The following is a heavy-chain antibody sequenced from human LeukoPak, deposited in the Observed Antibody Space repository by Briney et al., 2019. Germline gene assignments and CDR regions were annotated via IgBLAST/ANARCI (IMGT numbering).Heavy chain of an antibody. CDR2: ISYDGSNK. V-gene: IGHV3-30*18. CDR3: AKSKSYWDYYNYGMDV. Sequence: GRSLRLSCAASGFTFSSYGMHWARQAPGKGLEWVAVISYDGSNKYYADSVKGRFTISRDNSKNTLYLQMNSLRAEDTAVYYCAKSKSYWDYYNYGMDVWGQGTTVTVSS. D-gene: IGHD1-26*01. J-gene: IGHJ6*02. CDR1: GFTFSSYG.